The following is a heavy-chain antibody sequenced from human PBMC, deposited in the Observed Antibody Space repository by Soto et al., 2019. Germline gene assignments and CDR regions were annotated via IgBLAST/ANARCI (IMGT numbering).Heavy chain of an antibody. CDR1: GYTFTNYG. J-gene: IGHJ4*02. V-gene: IGHV1-18*01. CDR2: ISVYNGNT. Sequence: QVQLVQSGAEVKKPGASVKVSCKASGYTFTNYGISWVRQAPGQGLEWMGWISVYNGNTKYAQKLQGRVTMTTDTSTSKDYMELSSMRSDDTAVYYCARAYSSDWLRKEHDYWGQGTLVTVS. D-gene: IGHD6-19*01. CDR3: ARAYSSDWLRKEHDY.